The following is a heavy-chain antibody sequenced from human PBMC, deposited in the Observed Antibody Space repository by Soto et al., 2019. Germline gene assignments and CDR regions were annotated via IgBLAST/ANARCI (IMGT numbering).Heavy chain of an antibody. Sequence: EVQLLESGGGLVQPGGSLRLSCAASGFTFSSYAMSWVRQAPGKGLEWVSAISGSGGSTYYADSVKGRFTISRDNSKNTLYLKMNSLRAEDTAVYYCAKISSSWDQHFDYWGQGTLVTVSS. J-gene: IGHJ4*02. D-gene: IGHD6-13*01. CDR3: AKISSSWDQHFDY. V-gene: IGHV3-23*01. CDR2: ISGSGGST. CDR1: GFTFSSYA.